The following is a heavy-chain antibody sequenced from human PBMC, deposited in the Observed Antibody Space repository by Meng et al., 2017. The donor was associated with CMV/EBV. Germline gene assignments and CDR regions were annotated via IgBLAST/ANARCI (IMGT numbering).Heavy chain of an antibody. CDR2: IYSGGST. V-gene: IGHV3-53*01. D-gene: IGHD3-10*01. J-gene: IGHJ4*02. CDR3: PRGYYGSGRDY. CDR1: GFTVSSNY. Sequence: GESLKISCAASGFTVSSNYMSWVRQAPGKGLEWVSVIYSGGSTYYADSVKGRFTISRDNSKNTLYLQMNSLRAEDTAVYYCPRGYYGSGRDYWGQGTLVTVSS.